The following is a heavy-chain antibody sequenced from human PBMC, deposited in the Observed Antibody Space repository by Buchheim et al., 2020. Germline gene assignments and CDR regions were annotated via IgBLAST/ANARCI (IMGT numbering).Heavy chain of an antibody. Sequence: QVQLVQSGAEVKKPGSSVKVSCKASGGTFSSYAISWVRQAPGQGLELMGGIIPIFGSANYPPKFQGRVTITADESTTPAFRELSSLRSEDTAVYYCARSNPPYYYDSSGYYYPYWGQGTL. CDR1: GGTFSSYA. V-gene: IGHV1-69*01. CDR3: ARSNPPYYYDSSGYYYPY. D-gene: IGHD3-22*01. CDR2: IIPIFGSA. J-gene: IGHJ4*02.